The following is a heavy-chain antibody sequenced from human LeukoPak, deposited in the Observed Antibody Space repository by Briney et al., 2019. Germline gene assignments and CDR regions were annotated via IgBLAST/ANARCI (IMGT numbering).Heavy chain of an antibody. D-gene: IGHD3-10*01. CDR2: IQSDGTNK. Sequence: GGSLRLSCAASGFTFSTYGMHWVRQAPGKGLEWVAFIQSDGTNKYYADSVKGRFTISGDNSKNTLHLQMNSLRVEDTAVYYCPKGGDRGVIDYWGQGTLVTVSS. CDR1: GFTFSTYG. CDR3: PKGGDRGVIDY. V-gene: IGHV3-30*02. J-gene: IGHJ4*02.